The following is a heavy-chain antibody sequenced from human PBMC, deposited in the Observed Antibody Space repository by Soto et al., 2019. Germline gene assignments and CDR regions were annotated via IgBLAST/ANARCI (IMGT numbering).Heavy chain of an antibody. V-gene: IGHV4-39*01. D-gene: IGHD5-18*01. CDR3: ARLYGYSYGCIDY. J-gene: IGHJ4*02. Sequence: SETLSLTCTVSGGSISSRSYYWGWIRQPPGKGLEWIGSIYYSGSSYYNPSLKSRVTISVDTSRNQFSLNLSSVTASDTAVYYCARLYGYSYGCIDYWGQGTLVTVSS. CDR2: IYYSGSS. CDR1: GGSISSRSYY.